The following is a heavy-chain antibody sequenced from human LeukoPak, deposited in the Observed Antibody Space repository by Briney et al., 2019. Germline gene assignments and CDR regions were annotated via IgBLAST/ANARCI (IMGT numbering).Heavy chain of an antibody. CDR3: ARPAALYESSAYNWFDP. J-gene: IGHJ5*02. CDR1: GFTSSDHY. Sequence: GGSLRLSCAASGFTSSDHYMDWVRQAPDKGLEWVAFISYDGSNKYYADSVKGRFTISRDNSRTTLYLQMSSLRVQDTAVYYCARPAALYESSAYNWFDPWGQGTLVTVSS. V-gene: IGHV3-30*03. D-gene: IGHD3-22*01. CDR2: ISYDGSNK.